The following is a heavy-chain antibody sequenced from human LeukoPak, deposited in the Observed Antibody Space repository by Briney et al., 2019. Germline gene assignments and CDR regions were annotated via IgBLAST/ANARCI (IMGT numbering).Heavy chain of an antibody. J-gene: IGHJ4*02. CDR1: GGSISSFY. Sequence: SETLSLTCTVSGGSISSFYWSWIRQPPGKGLEWIGYIYSTGSINYNPSLKSRVTISVDTSKNQFSLKLSSVTAADTAVYYCARAGGIVVVISDWGKGTLVTVSS. D-gene: IGHD3-22*01. CDR2: IYSTGSI. V-gene: IGHV4-59*08. CDR3: ARAGGIVVVISD.